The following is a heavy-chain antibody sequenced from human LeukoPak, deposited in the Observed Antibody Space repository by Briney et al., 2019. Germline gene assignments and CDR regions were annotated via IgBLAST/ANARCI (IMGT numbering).Heavy chain of an antibody. D-gene: IGHD3-9*01. CDR2: INPNSGGT. Sequence: ASVKVSCKASGYTFTGYYMHWVRQAPGQGLEWMGWINPNSGGTNYAQKFQGRVTMTRDTSISTAYMELGRLRSDDTAVYYCTRDTPDYDILTGYYRIAFDYWGQGTLVTVSS. CDR3: TRDTPDYDILTGYYRIAFDY. CDR1: GYTFTGYY. J-gene: IGHJ4*02. V-gene: IGHV1-2*02.